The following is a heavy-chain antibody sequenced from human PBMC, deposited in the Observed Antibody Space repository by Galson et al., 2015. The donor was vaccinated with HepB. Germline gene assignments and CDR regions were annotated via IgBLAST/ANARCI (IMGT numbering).Heavy chain of an antibody. V-gene: IGHV1-24*01. D-gene: IGHD3/OR15-3a*01. Sequence: SVKVSCKVSGYTLTELSMHWVRQAPGKGLEWMGGFDPEDGETIYAQKFQGRVTVTEDTSTDTAYMELSSLRSEDTAVYYCATGLGLGDPRPFDIWGQGTMVTVSS. CDR3: ATGLGLGDPRPFDI. CDR1: GYTLTELS. CDR2: FDPEDGET. J-gene: IGHJ3*02.